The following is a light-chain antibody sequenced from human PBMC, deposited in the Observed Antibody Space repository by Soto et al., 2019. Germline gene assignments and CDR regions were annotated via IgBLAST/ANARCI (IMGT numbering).Light chain of an antibody. CDR1: QSISSW. CDR3: QKYNSAPET. CDR2: KAS. V-gene: IGKV1-5*03. Sequence: DIQMTQSPSILSASVGDRVTITCRASQSISSWLAWYQQKPGKAPNLLIYKASHLENGVPSRFSGSGSGTEFTLTISSLQPGDFATYYCQKYNSAPETFGQGTKVDIK. J-gene: IGKJ1*01.